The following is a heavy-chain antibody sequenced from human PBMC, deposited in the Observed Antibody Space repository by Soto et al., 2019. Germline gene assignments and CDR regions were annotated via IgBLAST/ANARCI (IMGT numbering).Heavy chain of an antibody. CDR1: GLLVSSSN. CDR2: ISSSSSYI. D-gene: IGHD3-16*01. Sequence: XXSLRLACAPSGLLVSSSNMSWVRQAPGKGLEWVSSISSSSSYIYYADSVKGRFTISRDNAKNSMYLQMNSLRAEDTAVYYCARAFRWGPGTLVTVSS. V-gene: IGHV3-21*01. J-gene: IGHJ4*02. CDR3: ARAFR.